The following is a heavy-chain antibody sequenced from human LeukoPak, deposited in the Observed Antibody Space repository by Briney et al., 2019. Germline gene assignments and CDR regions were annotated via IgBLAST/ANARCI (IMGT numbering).Heavy chain of an antibody. CDR3: ARGLHYYDSSGYQLNWFDP. D-gene: IGHD3-22*01. V-gene: IGHV4-61*02. Sequence: SETLSLTCTVSGGSISSSSYYWSWIRQPAGKGLVWIGRNYTSGSTNYNPSLKSRVTMSVDTSKNQFSLKLSSVTAADTAVYYCARGLHYYDSSGYQLNWFDPWGQGTLVTVSS. CDR1: GGSISSSSYY. J-gene: IGHJ5*02. CDR2: NYTSGST.